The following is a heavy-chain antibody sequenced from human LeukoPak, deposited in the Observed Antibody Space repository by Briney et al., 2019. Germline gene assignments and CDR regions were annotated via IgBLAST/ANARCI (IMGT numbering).Heavy chain of an antibody. V-gene: IGHV1-18*01. D-gene: IGHD3-22*01. Sequence: ASVKVSCKASGYTFTSYGIIWVRQAPGQGLEWMGWISAYNGNTNYAQKLQGRVTMTTDTSTSTAYMELRSLRSDDTAVYYCARADYYYDSSGYFSALYYFDYWGQGTLVTVSS. CDR3: ARADYYYDSSGYFSALYYFDY. CDR2: ISAYNGNT. CDR1: GYTFTSYG. J-gene: IGHJ4*02.